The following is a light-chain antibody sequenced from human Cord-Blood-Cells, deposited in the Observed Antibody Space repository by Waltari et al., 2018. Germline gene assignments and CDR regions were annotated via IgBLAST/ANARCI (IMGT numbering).Light chain of an antibody. J-gene: IGLJ3*02. CDR3: QTWGTGIRV. V-gene: IGLV4-69*01. Sequence: QLVLTQSPSASASLGASVKPTCTLSRGHRSHAIAWHQQQPEKGPRYLMKLNSDGSHSKGDGIPDRFSGSSSGAERYLTISSLQSEDEADYYCQTWGTGIRVFGGGTKLTVL. CDR2: LNSDGSH. CDR1: RGHRSHA.